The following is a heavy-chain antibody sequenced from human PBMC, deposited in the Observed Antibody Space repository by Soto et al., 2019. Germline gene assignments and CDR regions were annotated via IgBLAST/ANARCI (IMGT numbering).Heavy chain of an antibody. J-gene: IGHJ4*02. D-gene: IGHD1-26*01. CDR2: IYYSGST. Sequence: SETLSLTCTVSGGSISSYYWSWIRQPPGKGLEWIGYIYYSGSTNYNPSLKSRVTISVDTSKNQFSLKLSSVTAADTAVYYCARSSGSYYNFGYWGQGTLVTVSS. CDR1: GGSISSYY. V-gene: IGHV4-59*01. CDR3: ARSSGSYYNFGY.